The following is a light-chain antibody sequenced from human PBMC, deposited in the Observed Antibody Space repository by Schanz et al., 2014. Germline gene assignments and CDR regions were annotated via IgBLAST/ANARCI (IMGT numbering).Light chain of an antibody. CDR3: GTWDDSLSAGV. CDR2: GNS. CDR1: SSNLGASYD. V-gene: IGLV1-40*01. Sequence: QSVLTQPPSVSGAPGQRVTISCTGSSSNLGASYDVQWYQQLPGTAPKLLVYGNSNRPSGVPDRFSGSKSGTSASLAITGLQTGDEADYYCGTWDDSLSAGVFGGGTKLTVL. J-gene: IGLJ3*02.